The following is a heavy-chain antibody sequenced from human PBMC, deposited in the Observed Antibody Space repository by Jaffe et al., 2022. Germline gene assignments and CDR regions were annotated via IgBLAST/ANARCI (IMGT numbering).Heavy chain of an antibody. V-gene: IGHV3-30*02. CDR2: IRYDGSNK. D-gene: IGHD2-21*01. CDR1: GFTFSSYG. CDR3: AKDLFGYYYYMDV. J-gene: IGHJ6*03. Sequence: QVQLVESGGGVVQPGGSLRLSCAASGFTFSSYGMHWVRQAPGKGLEWVAFIRYDGSNKYYADSVKGRFTISRDNSKNTLYLQMNSLRAEDTAVYYCAKDLFGYYYYMDVWGKGTTVTVSS.